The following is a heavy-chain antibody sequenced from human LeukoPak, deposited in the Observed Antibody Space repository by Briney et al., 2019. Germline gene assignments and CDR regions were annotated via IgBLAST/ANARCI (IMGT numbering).Heavy chain of an antibody. V-gene: IGHV1-18*01. CDR2: ISAYNGNT. CDR3: ARDQIVVVPGDSSSSDYCYYYGMDV. D-gene: IGHD2-2*01. J-gene: IGHJ6*02. CDR1: GYTFTSYG. Sequence: ASVKVSCKASGYTFTSYGISWVRQTPGQGLEWMGWISAYNGNTNYAQKLQGRVTMTTDTSTSTAYMELRSLRSDDTAVYYCARDQIVVVPGDSSSSDYCYYYGMDVWGQGTTVTVSS.